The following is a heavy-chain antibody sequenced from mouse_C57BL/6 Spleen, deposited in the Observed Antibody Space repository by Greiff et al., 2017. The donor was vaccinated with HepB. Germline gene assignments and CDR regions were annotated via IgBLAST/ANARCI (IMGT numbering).Heavy chain of an antibody. Sequence: VQLQQSGAELVRPGSSVKMSCKTSGYTFTSYGINWVKQRPGQGLEWIGYIYIGNGYTEYNEKFKGKATLTSDTSSSTTYMQLSSLTSEDSAIYFWSRSKCYGSYYYAMDYWGQGTTVTVSS. V-gene: IGHV1-58*01. CDR3: SRSKCYGSYYYAMDY. CDR2: IYIGNGYT. J-gene: IGHJ4*01. CDR1: GYTFTSYG. D-gene: IGHD1-1*01.